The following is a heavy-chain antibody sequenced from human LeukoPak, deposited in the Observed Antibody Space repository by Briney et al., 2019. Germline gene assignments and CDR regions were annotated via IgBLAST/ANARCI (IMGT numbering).Heavy chain of an antibody. J-gene: IGHJ4*02. CDR2: ISSDGSST. Sequence: GGSLRLSCAASAFTFSNYWMHWVRQAPGKGLVWVSRISSDGSSTSYADSVKGRFTISRDNAKNTLYQQMNSLRAEDTAVYYCVRTAPSAYGLLFDYWGQGTLVTVSS. D-gene: IGHD3-10*01. V-gene: IGHV3-74*01. CDR3: VRTAPSAYGLLFDY. CDR1: AFTFSNYW.